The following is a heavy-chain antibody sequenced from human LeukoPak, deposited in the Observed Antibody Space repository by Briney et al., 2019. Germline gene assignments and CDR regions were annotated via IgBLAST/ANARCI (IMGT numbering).Heavy chain of an antibody. Sequence: PGGSLRLSCAASGFAFSVYAMSWLRQPPGKGLEWVSTINANSGTTSYAASVRGRFTISRDNSKNTLYLQLNTLGADDTATYYCAKPISGGLAVTADWFHPWGQGTPVVVSS. V-gene: IGHV3-23*01. J-gene: IGHJ5*01. CDR2: INANSGTT. D-gene: IGHD6-19*01. CDR3: AKPISGGLAVTADWFHP. CDR1: GFAFSVYA.